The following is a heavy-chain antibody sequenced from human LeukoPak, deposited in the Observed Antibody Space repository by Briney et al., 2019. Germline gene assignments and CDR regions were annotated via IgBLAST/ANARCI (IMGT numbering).Heavy chain of an antibody. Sequence: GGSLRLSCAASGFTFSAYAMNWVRQSPGKGLEWVSLISARGGSTYYADSVKGRFTISRDNSKNTLYLQMHSLRDEDTAVYYCASWGDVGSGSWYFGPFDFWGQGTLVTVSS. CDR2: ISARGGST. V-gene: IGHV3-23*01. D-gene: IGHD6-13*01. CDR3: ASWGDVGSGSWYFGPFDF. J-gene: IGHJ4*02. CDR1: GFTFSAYA.